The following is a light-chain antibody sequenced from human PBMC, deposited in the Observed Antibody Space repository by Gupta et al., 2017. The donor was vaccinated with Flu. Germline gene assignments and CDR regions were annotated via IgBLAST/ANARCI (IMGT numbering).Light chain of an antibody. CDR2: DAS. CDR1: QDITNF. CDR3: QQYDSLPPSVT. V-gene: IGKV1-33*01. J-gene: IGKJ3*01. Sequence: DIQMTQYPSSLSASVGDRVTITCQASQDITNFLNWYQQKPGKAPKLLIYDASYLETGVPSRFSGSGSGTDFTLTIRSRQPEDVATYYCQQYDSLPPSVTFGHGTKVEIK.